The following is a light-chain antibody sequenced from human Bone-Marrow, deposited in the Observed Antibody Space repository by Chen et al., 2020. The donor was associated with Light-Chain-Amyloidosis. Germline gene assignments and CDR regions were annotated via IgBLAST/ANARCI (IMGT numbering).Light chain of an antibody. J-gene: IGLJ1*01. V-gene: IGLV2-14*01. CDR1: SSDVGGDNH. Sequence: QSALTQPPSVSGSPRQSIPISCTGTSSDVGGDNHVSWYQQHPDKAPKLMIYEVTNRPSWVPDRFSGSKSDNTASLTISGLQTEDEADYFCSSYTITNTLVFGSGTRVTVL. CDR2: EVT. CDR3: SSYTITNTLV.